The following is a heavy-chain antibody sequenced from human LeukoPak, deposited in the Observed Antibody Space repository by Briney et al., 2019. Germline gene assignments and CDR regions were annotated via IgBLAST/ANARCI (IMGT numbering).Heavy chain of an antibody. V-gene: IGHV3-21*01. CDR1: GFTFSIYS. D-gene: IGHD2-2*01. CDR3: ARGPSCTSISCYTTGLFDY. Sequence: GGSLRLSCTASGFTFSIYSMSWVRQAPGKGLEWVSSISSSSNSTYYADSVKGQFTISRDNAKNSLYLPMNRLRAGDTAVYYCARGPSCTSISCYTTGLFDYWGQGTLVTVSS. J-gene: IGHJ4*02. CDR2: ISSSSNST.